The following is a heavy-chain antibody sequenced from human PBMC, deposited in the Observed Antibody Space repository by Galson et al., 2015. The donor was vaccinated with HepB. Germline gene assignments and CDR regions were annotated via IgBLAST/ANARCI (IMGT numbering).Heavy chain of an antibody. CDR2: ISYDGSNK. CDR1: GFTFSSYA. D-gene: IGHD6-19*01. J-gene: IGHJ1*01. V-gene: IGHV3-30-3*01. Sequence: SLRLSCAASGFTFSSYAMHWVRQAPGKGLEWVAVISYDGSNKYYADSVKGRFTISRDNSKNTLYLQMNSLRAEDTAVYYCARHGSGWYGSLLGSGYFQHWGQGTLVTVSS. CDR3: ARHGSGWYGSLLGSGYFQH.